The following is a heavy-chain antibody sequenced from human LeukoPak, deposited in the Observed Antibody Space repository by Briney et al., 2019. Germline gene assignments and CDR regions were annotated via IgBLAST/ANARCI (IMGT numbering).Heavy chain of an antibody. D-gene: IGHD6-13*01. V-gene: IGHV1-18*01. CDR1: GYTFTSYG. CDR2: ISAYNGNT. CDR3: ARDHPSPQQLVRGAFDI. Sequence: GASVKVSCKASGYTFTSYGISWVRQAPGQGLEWMGWISAYNGNTNYAQKLQGRVTMTTDTSTSTAYMELRSLRSDDTAVYYCARDHPSPQQLVRGAFDIWGQGTMVTVSS. J-gene: IGHJ3*02.